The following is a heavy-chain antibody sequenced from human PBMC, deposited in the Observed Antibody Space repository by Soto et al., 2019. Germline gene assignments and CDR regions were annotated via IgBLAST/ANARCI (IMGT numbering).Heavy chain of an antibody. Sequence: QVQLQESGPGLVKPSETLSLTCTVSGGSISSYYWSWIRQPPGKGLEWIGYIYYSGSTNYNPSLMSRVTISVDTSKNQFSLKLSSVTAADTAVYYCARHRGGRQLLVRSPFDYWGQGTLVTVSS. V-gene: IGHV4-59*08. CDR2: IYYSGST. CDR1: GGSISSYY. J-gene: IGHJ4*02. CDR3: ARHRGGRQLLVRSPFDY. D-gene: IGHD6-13*01.